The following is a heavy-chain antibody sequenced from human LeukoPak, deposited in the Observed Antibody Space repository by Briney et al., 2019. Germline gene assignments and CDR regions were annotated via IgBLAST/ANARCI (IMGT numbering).Heavy chain of an antibody. V-gene: IGHV3-21*01. J-gene: IGHJ4*02. D-gene: IGHD6-13*01. CDR1: GFTFSSYS. CDR2: ISSSSSYI. Sequence: GGSLRLSCAASGFTFSSYSMNWVRQAPGKGLEWVSSISSSSSYIYYADSVKGRFTISRDNAKNSLYLQMNSLRAEDTAVYYCARGPVRIAAAGTVYFDYWGQGTLVIVSS. CDR3: ARGPVRIAAAGTVYFDY.